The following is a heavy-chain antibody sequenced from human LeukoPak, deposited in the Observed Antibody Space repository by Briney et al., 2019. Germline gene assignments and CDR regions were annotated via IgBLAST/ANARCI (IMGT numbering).Heavy chain of an antibody. CDR3: ASPIVATLYDAFDI. CDR2: IKRDGSEK. V-gene: IGHV3-7*03. J-gene: IGHJ3*02. D-gene: IGHD5-12*01. CDR1: DFTFSTYW. Sequence: GGSLRLSCAASDFTFSTYWMSWVRQAPGKGLEWVANIKRDGSEKYYVDSVKGRFTISRDNAKNSLYLQMNSLRAEDTAVYYCASPIVATLYDAFDIWGQGTMVTVSS.